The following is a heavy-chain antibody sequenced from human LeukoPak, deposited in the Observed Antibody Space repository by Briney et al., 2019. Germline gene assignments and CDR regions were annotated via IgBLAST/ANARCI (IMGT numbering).Heavy chain of an antibody. CDR1: GGSISTYY. Sequence: SETLSLTCTVSGGSISTYYWSWIRQPAGRGLEWIGRIYTSGSTNYNPSLKSRVTMSVDTSKNQCSLKLSSVTAADTAVYYCAREEEQMARGHDPWGQGDLVPVSS. J-gene: IGHJ5*02. CDR3: AREEEQMARGHDP. CDR2: IYTSGST. D-gene: IGHD5-24*01. V-gene: IGHV4-4*07.